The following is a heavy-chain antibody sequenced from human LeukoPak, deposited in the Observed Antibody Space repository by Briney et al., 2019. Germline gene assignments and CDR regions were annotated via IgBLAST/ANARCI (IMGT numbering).Heavy chain of an antibody. CDR2: IRSKAYGGTT. Sequence: GGSLRLSCTASGFTFGGYAMSWVRQAPGKGLEWVGFIRSKAYGGTTEYAASVKGRFTISRDDSKSIAYLQMNSLKTEDTAVYYCTRDHSSSWYVFDYWGQGTLVTVSS. CDR3: TRDHSSSWYVFDY. CDR1: GFTFGGYA. V-gene: IGHV3-49*04. J-gene: IGHJ4*02. D-gene: IGHD6-13*01.